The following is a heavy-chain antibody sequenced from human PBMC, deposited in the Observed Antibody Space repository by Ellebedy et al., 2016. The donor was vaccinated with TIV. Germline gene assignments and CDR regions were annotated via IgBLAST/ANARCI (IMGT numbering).Heavy chain of an antibody. CDR2: ISSDGSKK. Sequence: GESLKISCVGSGFTFSSFEMHWVRQAPGKGLEWVASISSDGSKKYYADSVTGRFTISRDNPENTVFLEMNSLRVEETALYYCARDEYWGQGTLVTVSS. CDR3: ARDEY. J-gene: IGHJ4*02. V-gene: IGHV3-30*04. CDR1: GFTFSSFE.